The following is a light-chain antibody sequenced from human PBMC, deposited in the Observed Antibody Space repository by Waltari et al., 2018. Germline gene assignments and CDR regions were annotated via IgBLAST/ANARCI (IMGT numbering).Light chain of an antibody. CDR2: NAS. Sequence: DIQMTQSPSTLSASVGDTVTITCRASQSISSWLAWYRQTPGKAPKLLIYNASTLETGVPSRFSGSGSGTDFTLTISGLQPDDSATYYCQQYDTYPLTFGGGTKVEIK. J-gene: IGKJ4*01. CDR1: QSISSW. V-gene: IGKV1-5*03. CDR3: QQYDTYPLT.